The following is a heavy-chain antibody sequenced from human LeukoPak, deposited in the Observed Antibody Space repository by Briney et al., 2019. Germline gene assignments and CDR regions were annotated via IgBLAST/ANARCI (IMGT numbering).Heavy chain of an antibody. V-gene: IGHV4-59*08. CDR2: IYYSGST. J-gene: IGHJ4*02. Sequence: SETLSLTCTVSGGSISSYYWSWIRQPPGKGLEWIGYIYYSGSTNYNPSLKSRVTISVDTSKNQFSLELSSVTAADTAVYYCARLPIGYCSGGSRYDTANFDYWGQGTLVTVSP. CDR1: GGSISSYY. CDR3: ARLPIGYCSGGSRYDTANFDY. D-gene: IGHD2-15*01.